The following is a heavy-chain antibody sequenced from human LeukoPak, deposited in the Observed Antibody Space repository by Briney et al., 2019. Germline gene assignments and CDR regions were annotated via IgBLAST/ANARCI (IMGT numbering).Heavy chain of an antibody. D-gene: IGHD3-22*01. CDR3: ARDSLYYDSSGYYYY. CDR2: INPNSGGT. CDR1: GYTFTGYY. Sequence: ASVKVSCKASGYTFTGYYMHWVRQAPGQGLEWMGWINPNSGGTNYAQKFQGRVTMTRDTSISTAYMELSRLRSDDTAVYYCARDSLYYDSSGYYYYWGQGTLVTVSS. J-gene: IGHJ4*02. V-gene: IGHV1-2*02.